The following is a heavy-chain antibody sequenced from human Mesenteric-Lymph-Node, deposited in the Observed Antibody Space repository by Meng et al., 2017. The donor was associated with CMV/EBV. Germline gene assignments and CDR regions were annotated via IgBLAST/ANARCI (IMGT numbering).Heavy chain of an antibody. V-gene: IGHV3-7*01. CDR2: INQDGSEK. D-gene: IGHD6-13*01. CDR3: ARDLSSSWLSDY. Sequence: GGSLRLSCAASGFSFSGYWMSWVRQAPGKGLEWVAHINQDGSEKKYVDSVKGRFTISRDNAKNSLYLQMNSLRAEDTAVYYCARDLSSSWLSDYWGQGTLVTVSS. CDR1: GFSFSGYW. J-gene: IGHJ4*02.